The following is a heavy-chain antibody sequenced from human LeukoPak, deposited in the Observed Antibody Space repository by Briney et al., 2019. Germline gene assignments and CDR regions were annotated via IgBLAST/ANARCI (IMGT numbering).Heavy chain of an antibody. CDR3: ARHLSTDRVAYDI. J-gene: IGHJ3*02. V-gene: IGHV5-51*01. CDR2: IYAGGSDI. Sequence: GESLKISCKGSGFTFSTYWFGWVRQMPGKGLEWMGLIYAGGSDIRYSPSFQGQVPISVDKSISTAYLQWSSLKASDTAMYYCARHLSTDRVAYDIWGQGTMVTVSS. CDR1: GFTFSTYW.